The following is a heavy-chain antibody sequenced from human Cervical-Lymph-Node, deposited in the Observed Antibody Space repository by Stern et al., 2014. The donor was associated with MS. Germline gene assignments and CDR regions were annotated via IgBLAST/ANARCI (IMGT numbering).Heavy chain of an antibody. J-gene: IGHJ4*02. V-gene: IGHV5-51*01. CDR1: GYSFTIYY. CDR2: IYPYDSDT. CDR3: ARHVQGFDY. Sequence: MQLVESGAEVKKPGASLTVSCKLSGYSFTIYYIAWVRQMPGKGLEWMGVIYPYDSDTTYSPSFQGQVTISADKSITTAYLQWSSLRASDTAMYYCARHVQGFDYWGQGTLVTVSS.